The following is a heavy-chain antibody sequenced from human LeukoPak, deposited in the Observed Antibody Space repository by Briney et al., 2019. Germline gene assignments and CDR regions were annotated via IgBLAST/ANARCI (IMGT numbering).Heavy chain of an antibody. V-gene: IGHV4-34*01. J-gene: IGHJ5*02. CDR2: IYHSGTT. Sequence: SETLSLTCGVYGGSFSGYFWRWVRQPPGKGLEWIGEIYHSGTTHYNPSLKSRVTISVDTSKNQFSLKLTSVTAADTAVYYCARGGGRVIAPGIAVAGQITNWFDPWGQGTLVTVSS. CDR1: GGSFSGYF. D-gene: IGHD6-19*01. CDR3: ARGGGRVIAPGIAVAGQITNWFDP.